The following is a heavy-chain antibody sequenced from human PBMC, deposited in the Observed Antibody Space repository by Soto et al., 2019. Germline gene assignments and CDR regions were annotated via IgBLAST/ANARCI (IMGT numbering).Heavy chain of an antibody. CDR3: ARERVRYCSGGSCQKFDY. V-gene: IGHV4-34*01. CDR2: INHSGST. D-gene: IGHD2-15*01. CDR1: GGSFSGYY. Sequence: QVQLQQWGAGLLKPSETLSLTCAVYGGSFSGYYWSWIRQPPGKGLEWIGEINHSGSTNYNPSLKSRVTISVDTSKNQFSLKLSSVTAADTAVYYCARERVRYCSGGSCQKFDYWGQGTLVTVSS. J-gene: IGHJ4*02.